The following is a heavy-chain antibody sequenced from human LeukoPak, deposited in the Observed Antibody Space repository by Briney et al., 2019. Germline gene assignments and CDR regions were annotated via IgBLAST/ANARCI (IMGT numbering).Heavy chain of an antibody. Sequence: GRSLRLSCAASGFTFTAYLIHWVRQAPGKGLEWVAVMSSDGNAMFYADSVKGRFTISRDNSKNTLYLQMNSLRAEDTAVYYCVRESEYYFDLSASFDYWGQGTLVTVSS. J-gene: IGHJ4*02. CDR3: VRESEYYFDLSASFDY. CDR2: MSSDGNAM. V-gene: IGHV3-30-3*01. CDR1: GFTFTAYL. D-gene: IGHD3-22*01.